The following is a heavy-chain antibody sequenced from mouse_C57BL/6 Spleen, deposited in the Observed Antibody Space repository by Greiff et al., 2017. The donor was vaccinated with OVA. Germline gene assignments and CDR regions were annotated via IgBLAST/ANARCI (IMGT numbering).Heavy chain of an antibody. V-gene: IGHV1-26*01. CDR2: INPNNGGT. CDR1: GYTFTDYY. CDR3: ARRDYLPWFAY. Sequence: EVQLQQSGPELVKPGASVTISCKASGYTFTDYYMNWVKQSHGKSLEWIGDINPNNGGTSYNQKFKGKATLTVDKSSSTAYMELRSLTSEDSAVYYWARRDYLPWFAYWGQGTLVTVSA. J-gene: IGHJ3*01. D-gene: IGHD1-1*01.